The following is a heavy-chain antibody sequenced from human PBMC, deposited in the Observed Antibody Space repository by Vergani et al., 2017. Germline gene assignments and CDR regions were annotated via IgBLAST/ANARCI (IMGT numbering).Heavy chain of an antibody. CDR1: GFKFGDYA. CDR3: VRDLDCSPINCYHGFDP. J-gene: IGHJ5*02. V-gene: IGHV3-9*01. CDR2: ISWNSGRT. D-gene: IGHD2-15*01. Sequence: EVQLVESGGGMVQPGRSLRLSCGASGFKFGDYAMHWVRQAPGKGLEWVSGISWNSGRTDYADLVKGRFIISRDNAKKSLSLIMNSLRPEDTALYYCVRDLDCSPINCYHGFDPWGQGTLVTVSS.